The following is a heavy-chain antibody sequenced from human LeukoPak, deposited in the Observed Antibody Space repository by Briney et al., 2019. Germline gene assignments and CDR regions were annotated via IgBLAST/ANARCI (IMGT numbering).Heavy chain of an antibody. CDR1: GGSISNYY. J-gene: IGHJ6*02. V-gene: IGHV4-59*01. Sequence: SETLSLTCTVSGGSISNYYWSWLRQPPGKGLEWIGYIYFSGTTNINPSLKSRVTISVDMSKNQFSLKLSSVTAADTAVYYCAREDPQTTVPEGLDVWGQGTTVTLSS. D-gene: IGHD4-17*01. CDR3: AREDPQTTVPEGLDV. CDR2: IYFSGTT.